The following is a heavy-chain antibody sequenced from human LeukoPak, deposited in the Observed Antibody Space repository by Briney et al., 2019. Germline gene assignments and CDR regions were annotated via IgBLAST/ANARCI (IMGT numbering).Heavy chain of an antibody. Sequence: PSETLSLTCTVSGGSISSRSYYWSWIRQPAGKGLEWIGRIYTSGSTNYNPSLKSRVTISVDTSKNQFSLKLSSVTAADTAVYYCARARGYSYGYVDYWGQGTLVTVSS. CDR1: GGSISSRSYY. CDR3: ARARGYSYGYVDY. CDR2: IYTSGST. V-gene: IGHV4-61*02. D-gene: IGHD5-18*01. J-gene: IGHJ4*02.